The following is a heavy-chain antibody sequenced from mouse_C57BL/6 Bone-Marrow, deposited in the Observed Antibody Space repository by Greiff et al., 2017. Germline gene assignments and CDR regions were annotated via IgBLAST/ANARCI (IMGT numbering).Heavy chain of an antibody. CDR1: GYSITSGYY. Sequence: EVKLQESGPGLVKPSQSLSLTCSVTGYSITSGYYWNWIRQFPGNKLEWMGYIRYNGSNNYNPSLKNRISITRDTSKNPFFLKLNSVTTEDAATYYCATLRPPWLAYWGQGTLVTVSA. V-gene: IGHV3-6*01. J-gene: IGHJ3*01. CDR3: ATLRPPWLAY. CDR2: IRYNGSN.